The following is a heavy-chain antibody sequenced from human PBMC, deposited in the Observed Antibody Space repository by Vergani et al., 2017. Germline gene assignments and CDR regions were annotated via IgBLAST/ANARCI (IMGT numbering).Heavy chain of an antibody. CDR3: AVGVLSYGGNPSLDY. D-gene: IGHD4-23*01. Sequence: QVQLVQSGAEVRKPGASVKVSCKASGYTFTGYYLHWVRQAPGQGLEWMGWINPNSGGTNYAQKFQGRVTMTRDTSISTAYMELSRLRSDDTAVYYCAVGVLSYGGNPSLDYWGQGTLVTVSS. J-gene: IGHJ4*02. CDR2: INPNSGGT. V-gene: IGHV1-2*02. CDR1: GYTFTGYY.